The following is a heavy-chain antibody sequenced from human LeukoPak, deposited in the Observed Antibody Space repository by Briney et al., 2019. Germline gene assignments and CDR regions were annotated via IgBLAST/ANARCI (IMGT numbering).Heavy chain of an antibody. CDR2: ISSSSSYI. CDR1: GFTFSSYS. Sequence: KSGGSLRLSCAASGFTFSSYSMNWVRQAPGKGLEWVSSISSSSSYIYYADSVKGRFTISRDNAKNSLYLQMNSLRAEDTAVYYCARAVGSGTFDYWGQGTLVTVSS. D-gene: IGHD1-1*01. CDR3: ARAVGSGTFDY. J-gene: IGHJ4*02. V-gene: IGHV3-21*01.